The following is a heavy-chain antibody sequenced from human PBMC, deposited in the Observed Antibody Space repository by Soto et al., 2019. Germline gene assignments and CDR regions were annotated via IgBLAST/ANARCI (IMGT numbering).Heavy chain of an antibody. CDR1: GGTFSTYA. CDR2: IIPFFDLA. CDR3: ARDGVLRYFDWLANWFDP. Sequence: GASVKVSCKASGGTFSTYAVSWVRQAPGQGLEWMGGIIPFFDLANYAQNFQGRVTITADEPTGTAYMELSSLRSDDTAVYYCARDGVLRYFDWLANWFDPWGQGTLVTVSS. V-gene: IGHV1-69*13. J-gene: IGHJ5*02. D-gene: IGHD3-9*01.